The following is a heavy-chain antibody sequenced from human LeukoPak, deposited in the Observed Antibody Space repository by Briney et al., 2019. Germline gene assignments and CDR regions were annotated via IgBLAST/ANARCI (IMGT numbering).Heavy chain of an antibody. CDR2: ISGDGGST. CDR3: AKDIRQQLVRDY. J-gene: IGHJ4*02. CDR1: GFTFDDYA. Sequence: PGGSLCLSCAASGFTFDDYAMHWVRQAPGKGLEWVSLISGDGGSTYYADSVKGRFTISRDNSKNSLYLQMHSLRTEDTALYYCAKDIRQQLVRDYWGQGTLVTVSS. V-gene: IGHV3-43*02. D-gene: IGHD6-13*01.